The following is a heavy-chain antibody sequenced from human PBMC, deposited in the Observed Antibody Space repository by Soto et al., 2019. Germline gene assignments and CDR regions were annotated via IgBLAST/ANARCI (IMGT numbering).Heavy chain of an antibody. D-gene: IGHD6-13*01. Sequence: GGSLKLSCAASGFTFDDYTMHWVRQAPGKGLEWVSLISWDGGTTYYADSVKCRFTISRDNSKTSLYLQMNSLRTEDTALYYCAKDSGGSSWWSGSYYAMDVWGQGTTVTVSS. J-gene: IGHJ6*02. CDR1: GFTFDDYT. CDR3: AKDSGGSSWWSGSYYAMDV. CDR2: ISWDGGTT. V-gene: IGHV3-43*01.